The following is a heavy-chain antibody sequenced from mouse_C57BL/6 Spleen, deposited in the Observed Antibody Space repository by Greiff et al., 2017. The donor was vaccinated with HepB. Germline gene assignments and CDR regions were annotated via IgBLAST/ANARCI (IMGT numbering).Heavy chain of an antibody. J-gene: IGHJ4*01. Sequence: VQLQQPGAELVKPGASVKLSCKASGYTFTSYWMHWVKQRPGQGLEWIGMIHPNSGSTNYNEKFKSKATLTVDKSSSTAYMQLSSLTSEDSAVYYCARSPYGNYEGYAMDYWGQGTSVTVSS. CDR1: GYTFTSYW. CDR2: IHPNSGST. D-gene: IGHD2-1*01. V-gene: IGHV1-64*01. CDR3: ARSPYGNYEGYAMDY.